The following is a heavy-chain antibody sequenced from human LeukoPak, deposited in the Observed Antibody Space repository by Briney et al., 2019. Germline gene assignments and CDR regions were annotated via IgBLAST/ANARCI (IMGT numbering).Heavy chain of an antibody. V-gene: IGHV1-2*02. CDR3: ARGPIRDSGVGATGIVTHNQDY. Sequence: HRASVKVSCKASGYTFTGYYMHWVRQAPGQGLEWMGWINPNSGGTNYAQKFQGRVTMTRDTSISTAYMELSRLRSDDTAVYYCARGPIRDSGVGATGIVTHNQDYWGQGTLVTVSS. CDR2: INPNSGGT. CDR1: GYTFTGYY. J-gene: IGHJ4*02. D-gene: IGHD1-26*01.